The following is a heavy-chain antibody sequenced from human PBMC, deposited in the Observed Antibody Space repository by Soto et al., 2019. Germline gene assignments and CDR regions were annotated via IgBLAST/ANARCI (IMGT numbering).Heavy chain of an antibody. CDR1: GCSISGYY. J-gene: IGHJ4*02. CDR3: ARENYYDSSGYYSPTFDY. D-gene: IGHD3-22*01. V-gene: IGHV4-59*01. CDR2: MYNSGST. Sequence: SETLSLTCTVSGCSISGYYWSWIRQPPGKGLEWIGYMYNSGSTIYNPSLKSRVTISVDTSKNQFSLKLSSVTAADTAVYYCARENYYDSSGYYSPTFDYWGQGTLVTVSS.